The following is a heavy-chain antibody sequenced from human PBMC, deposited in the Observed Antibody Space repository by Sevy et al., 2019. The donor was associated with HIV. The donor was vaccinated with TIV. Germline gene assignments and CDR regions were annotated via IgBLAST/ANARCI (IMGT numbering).Heavy chain of an antibody. D-gene: IGHD6-6*01. Sequence: GGSLRLSCAASGFTFSTYWMNWVRQAPGKGLEWADNIKQDGSGKNYVDSVKGRFTISRDNARNSLFLELNSLKVEDTAVYYCATDLFSSSSADVFDIWGQGTMVTVSS. V-gene: IGHV3-7*01. CDR2: IKQDGSGK. CDR3: ATDLFSSSSADVFDI. J-gene: IGHJ3*02. CDR1: GFTFSTYW.